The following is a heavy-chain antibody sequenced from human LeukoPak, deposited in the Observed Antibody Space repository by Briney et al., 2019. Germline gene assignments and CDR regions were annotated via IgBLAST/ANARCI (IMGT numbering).Heavy chain of an antibody. CDR1: GGSISSSSYY. V-gene: IGHV4-39*01. J-gene: IGHJ4*02. D-gene: IGHD6-13*01. Sequence: SETLSLTCTVSGGSISSSSYYWGWIRQPPGKGLEWIGSIYYSGSTYYNPSLKSRVTISVDTSKNQFSLKLSSVTAADTAVYYCASGIAAAGTFDYWGQGTLVTVSS. CDR2: IYYSGST. CDR3: ASGIAAAGTFDY.